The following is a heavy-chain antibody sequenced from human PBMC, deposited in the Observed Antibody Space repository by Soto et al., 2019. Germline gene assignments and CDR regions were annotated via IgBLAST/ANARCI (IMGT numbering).Heavy chain of an antibody. J-gene: IGHJ4*02. CDR1: GFTFSNYA. Sequence: GGSLRLSCAASGFTFSNYAVTWVRQAPGKGLEWVSTISGSGGSTYYADSVKGRFTISRDNSKNTLYLQMGSLRAEDMAVYYCVRRVSGNYDYWGQGTLVTVSS. CDR3: VRRVSGNYDY. CDR2: ISGSGGST. D-gene: IGHD1-7*01. V-gene: IGHV3-23*01.